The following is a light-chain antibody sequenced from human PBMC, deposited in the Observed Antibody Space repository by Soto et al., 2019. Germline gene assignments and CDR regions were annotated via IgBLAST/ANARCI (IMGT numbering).Light chain of an antibody. CDR1: SSNIGNNY. V-gene: IGLV1-51*02. Sequence: QSVLTQPPSVSAAPGQKVTISCYGSSSNIGNNYVSWYQQLPGTAPKLLIYENNKRPSGIPDRFSGSKSGTSATLGITGLQTGDEADYYCGPWDSSLSAFYVFGTGTKLTVL. CDR2: ENN. CDR3: GPWDSSLSAFYV. J-gene: IGLJ1*01.